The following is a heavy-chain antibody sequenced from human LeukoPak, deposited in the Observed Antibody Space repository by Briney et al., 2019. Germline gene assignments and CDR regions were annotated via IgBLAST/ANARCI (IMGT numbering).Heavy chain of an antibody. D-gene: IGHD6-13*01. J-gene: IGHJ6*02. CDR3: ARGRQQLVRGDYYYRMDV. Sequence: GGSLRLSCAASGFTFTTYAMSWVRQAPGKGLEWVSSISSSGSTIYYADSVKGRFTISRDNAKNSLYLEMNSLRAEDRAVYYCARGRQQLVRGDYYYRMDVWGQGTTVTVSS. V-gene: IGHV3-48*03. CDR1: GFTFTTYA. CDR2: ISSSGSTI.